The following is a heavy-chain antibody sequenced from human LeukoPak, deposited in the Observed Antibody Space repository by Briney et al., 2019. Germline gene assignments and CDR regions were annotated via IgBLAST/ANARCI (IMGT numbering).Heavy chain of an antibody. CDR3: ARTGGSSGWYYFDY. CDR2: IYYSGST. V-gene: IGHV4-59*08. J-gene: IGHJ4*02. Sequence: GYIYYSGSTNYNPSLKSRVTISVDTSKNQFSLKLSSVTAADTAVYYCARTGGSSGWYYFDYWGQGTLVTVSS. D-gene: IGHD6-19*01.